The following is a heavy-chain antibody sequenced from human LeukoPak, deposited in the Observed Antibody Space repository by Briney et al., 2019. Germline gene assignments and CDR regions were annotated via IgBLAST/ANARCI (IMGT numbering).Heavy chain of an antibody. Sequence: GGSLRLPCAASGFTFSDYCMSWIRQAPGKGLEWVSYISSSGSTIYYADSVKGRFTISRDNAKNSLYLQMISLRAEDTAVYYCARSSRGGWYRDYWGQGTLVTVSS. J-gene: IGHJ4*02. CDR2: ISSSGSTI. CDR3: ARSSRGGWYRDY. D-gene: IGHD6-19*01. V-gene: IGHV3-11*01. CDR1: GFTFSDYC.